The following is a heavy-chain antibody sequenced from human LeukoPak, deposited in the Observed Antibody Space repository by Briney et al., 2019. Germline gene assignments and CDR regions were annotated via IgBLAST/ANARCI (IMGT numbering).Heavy chain of an antibody. CDR3: ARALITFGGVIVPFDY. D-gene: IGHD3-16*02. V-gene: IGHV1-46*01. J-gene: IGHJ4*02. Sequence: ASVKVSCKASGYTFTSYYMHWVRQAPGQGHEWMGIINPSGGSTSYAQKFQGRVTMTRDTSTSTVYMELSSLRSEDTAVYYCARALITFGGVIVPFDYWGQGTLVTVSS. CDR1: GYTFTSYY. CDR2: INPSGGST.